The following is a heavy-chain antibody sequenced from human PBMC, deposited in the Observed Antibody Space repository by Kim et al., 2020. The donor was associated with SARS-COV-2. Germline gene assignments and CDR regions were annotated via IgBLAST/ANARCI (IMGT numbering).Heavy chain of an antibody. D-gene: IGHD1-26*01. J-gene: IGHJ3*02. V-gene: IGHV3-30-3*01. CDR3: AREQSGSYFDAFDI. CDR1: GFTFSSYA. CDR2: ISYDGSNK. Sequence: GGSLRLSCAASGFTFSSYAMHWVRQAPGKGLEWVAVISYDGSNKYYADSVKGRFTISRDNSKNTLYLQMNSLRAEDTAVYYCAREQSGSYFDAFDIWGQGTMVTVSS.